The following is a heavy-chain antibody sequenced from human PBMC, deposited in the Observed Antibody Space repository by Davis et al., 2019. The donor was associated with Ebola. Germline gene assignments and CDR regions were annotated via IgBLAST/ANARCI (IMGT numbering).Heavy chain of an antibody. CDR2: ISRSGGNT. V-gene: IGHV3-23*01. CDR1: GFTFSRNG. J-gene: IGHJ4*02. D-gene: IGHD1-26*01. Sequence: GGSLRLSCAASGFTFSRNGMSWVRQAPGKGLEWVSSISRSGGNTYYADSVKGRFTISRDNSQNTLYLQMNSLRGEDTAIYYCAWDLLDYWGQGTLVTVSS. CDR3: AWDLLDY.